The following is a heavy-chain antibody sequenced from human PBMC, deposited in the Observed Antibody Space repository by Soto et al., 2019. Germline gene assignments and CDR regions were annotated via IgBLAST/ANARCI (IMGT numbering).Heavy chain of an antibody. J-gene: IGHJ4*02. Sequence: GASVKVSCKASGYTFTSYGISWVRQAPGQGLEWMGWISAYNGNTNYAQKLQGRVTMTTDTSTSTAYMELRSLRSDDTAVYYCARARYFDWSHADFDYWGQGTLVTVSS. V-gene: IGHV1-18*01. CDR3: ARARYFDWSHADFDY. CDR1: GYTFTSYG. CDR2: ISAYNGNT. D-gene: IGHD3-9*01.